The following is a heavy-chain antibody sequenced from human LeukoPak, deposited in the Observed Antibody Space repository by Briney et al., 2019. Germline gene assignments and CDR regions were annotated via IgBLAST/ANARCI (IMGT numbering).Heavy chain of an antibody. V-gene: IGHV4-34*01. Sequence: SETLSLTCAVYGGSFSGYYWSWIRQPPGKGLEWIGEINHSGSTNYNPSLKSRVTISVDTSKNQFSLKLSSVTAAGTAVYYCARSIAARFWGQGTLVTVSS. CDR3: ARSIAARF. CDR2: INHSGST. CDR1: GGSFSGYY. J-gene: IGHJ4*02. D-gene: IGHD6-6*01.